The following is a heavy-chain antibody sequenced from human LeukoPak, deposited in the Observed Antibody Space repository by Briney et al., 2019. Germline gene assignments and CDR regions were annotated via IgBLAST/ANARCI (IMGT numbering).Heavy chain of an antibody. CDR1: GFTFTSSA. Sequence: SVKVSCKASGFTFTSSAVQWVRQARGQRLEWIGWIVVGSGNTNYAQKFQERVTITRDMSTSTAYMELSSLRSEDTAVYYCAARDSSGHYYYYYGMDVWGQGTTVTVSS. CDR2: IVVGSGNT. D-gene: IGHD3-22*01. J-gene: IGHJ6*02. CDR3: AARDSSGHYYYYYGMDV. V-gene: IGHV1-58*01.